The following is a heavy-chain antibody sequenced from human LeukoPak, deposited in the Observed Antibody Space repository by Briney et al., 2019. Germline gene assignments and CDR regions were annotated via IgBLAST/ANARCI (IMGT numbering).Heavy chain of an antibody. CDR2: ISGSGGST. Sequence: GGSLRFCSAASGFTISNYAMSLGRKAAGNLLGWGSAISGSGGSTYYADSVKGRFTFSSDNSKNAQYLQMNRLTAEDTAEYYCAKPHSRGWYYFEYWGQGTLVTVSP. J-gene: IGHJ4*02. D-gene: IGHD6-19*01. CDR1: GFTISNYA. CDR3: AKPHSRGWYYFEY. V-gene: IGHV3-23*01.